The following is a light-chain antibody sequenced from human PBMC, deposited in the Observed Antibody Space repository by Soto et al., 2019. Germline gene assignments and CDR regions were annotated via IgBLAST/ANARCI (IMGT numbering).Light chain of an antibody. CDR3: LLSYNGPYV. J-gene: IGLJ1*01. Sequence: VVAQEPSLTVSPGGTVTLTCGSSTGAVTNGHYPYWFQQKPGQAPRTLIYDTTNRHSWTPARFSGSLLGGKAALTLSGAQPEDEAEYYCLLSYNGPYVFGTGTKVTVL. CDR2: DTT. V-gene: IGLV7-46*01. CDR1: TGAVTNGHY.